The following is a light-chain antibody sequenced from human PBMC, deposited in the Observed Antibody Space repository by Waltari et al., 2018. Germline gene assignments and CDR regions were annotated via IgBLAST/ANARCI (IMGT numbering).Light chain of an antibody. J-gene: IGLJ2*01. Sequence: QSALTQPPSVSGSPGQSVTISCSGTCRDVGCANRVSWYQQPPVTAPKLIISDVRNRPSGVSHRFSGSRSGNTASLTISGLQAEDEADYYCSSYTANTRFFGGGTKLTVL. CDR1: CRDVGCANR. CDR2: DVR. V-gene: IGLV2-18*02. CDR3: SSYTANTRF.